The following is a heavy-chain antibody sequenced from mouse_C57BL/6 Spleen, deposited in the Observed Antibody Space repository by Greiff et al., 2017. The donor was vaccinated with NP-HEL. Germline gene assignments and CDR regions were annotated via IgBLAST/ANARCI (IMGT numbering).Heavy chain of an antibody. CDR1: GFTFTDYY. V-gene: IGHV7-3*01. Sequence: EVKLVESGGGLVQPGGSLSLSCAASGFTFTDYYMSWVRQPPGKALEWLGFIRNKANGYTTEYSASVKGRFTISRDNSQSILYLQMNALRAEDSATYYCARTLTTVVNFDYWGQGTTLTVSS. CDR2: IRNKANGYTT. D-gene: IGHD1-1*01. CDR3: ARTLTTVVNFDY. J-gene: IGHJ2*01.